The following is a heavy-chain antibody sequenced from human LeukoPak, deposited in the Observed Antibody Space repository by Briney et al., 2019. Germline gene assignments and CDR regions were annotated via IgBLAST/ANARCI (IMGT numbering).Heavy chain of an antibody. CDR3: ARDRSRWSIAPDADV. D-gene: IGHD2-15*01. J-gene: IGHJ6*02. CDR1: GFAFNDYW. Sequence: GGTLRLSCAASGFAFNDYWMNWVRQVPGKGLVWVARINSDGTRTTYADPVKGRFTVSRDNDKNTLYLQMNSLRAEDTAVYYCARDRSRWSIAPDADVWGQGTTVTVSS. V-gene: IGHV3-74*01. CDR2: INSDGTRT.